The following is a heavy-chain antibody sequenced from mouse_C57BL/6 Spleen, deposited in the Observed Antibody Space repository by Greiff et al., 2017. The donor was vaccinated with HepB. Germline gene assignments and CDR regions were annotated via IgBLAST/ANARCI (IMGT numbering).Heavy chain of an antibody. Sequence: EVMLVESGGGLVQPGGSLKLSCAASGFTFSDYYMYWVRQTPEKRLEWVAYISNGGGSTYYPDTVKGRFTISRDNAKNTLYLQMSRLKSEDTAMYYCARLSGYDYDGYYFDYWGQGTTLTVSS. CDR3: ARLSGYDYDGYYFDY. D-gene: IGHD2-4*01. CDR2: ISNGGGST. V-gene: IGHV5-12*01. J-gene: IGHJ2*01. CDR1: GFTFSDYY.